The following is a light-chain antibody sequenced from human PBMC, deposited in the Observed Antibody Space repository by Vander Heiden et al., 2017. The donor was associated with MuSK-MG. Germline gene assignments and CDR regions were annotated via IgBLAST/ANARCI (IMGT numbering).Light chain of an antibody. V-gene: IGKV1-39*01. J-gene: IGKJ3*01. CDR1: QSIRSS. Sequence: DIQMIQSPSSLSASPGDRVTIACRASQSIRSSLNWYQQKPGKAPKLLIYEGSSLESGVPSRFSGSGSGTDFTLTITRLQPEDFATYYCQQRDSTPITFGHGTKVDIK. CDR2: EGS. CDR3: QQRDSTPIT.